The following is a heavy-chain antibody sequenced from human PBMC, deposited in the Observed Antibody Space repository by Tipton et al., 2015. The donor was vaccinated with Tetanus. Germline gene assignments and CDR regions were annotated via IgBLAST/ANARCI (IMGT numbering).Heavy chain of an antibody. V-gene: IGHV4-30-2*01. J-gene: IGHJ4*02. CDR2: IYQTDST. Sequence: SLTCTVSGGLITTGGYSWGWIRQLPGQGLEWLGYIYQTDSTYYTPSVRSRLTLSLQRSKNQVSLKLISVTAADTAVYFCVRGRGLGAYSFGFEHWGQGVLVTVSS. CDR3: VRGRGLGAYSFGFEH. D-gene: IGHD5-12*01. CDR1: GGLITTGGYS.